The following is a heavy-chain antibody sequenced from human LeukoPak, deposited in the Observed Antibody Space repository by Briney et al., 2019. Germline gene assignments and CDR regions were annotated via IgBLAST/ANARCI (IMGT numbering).Heavy chain of an antibody. D-gene: IGHD2-2*01. J-gene: IGHJ5*02. Sequence: SVKVSCKASGGTFSSYAISWVRQAPGQGLEWMGRIIPIFGTANYAQKFQGRVTITADKSTSTAYMELSSLRSEDTAWYYCATNIVVVPAAIGSGWFDPWGQGTLVTVSS. V-gene: IGHV1-69*06. CDR3: ATNIVVVPAAIGSGWFDP. CDR2: IIPIFGTA. CDR1: GGTFSSYA.